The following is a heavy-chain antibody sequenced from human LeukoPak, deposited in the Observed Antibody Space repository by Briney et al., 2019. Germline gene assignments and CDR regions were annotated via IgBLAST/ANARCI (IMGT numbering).Heavy chain of an antibody. CDR3: ARGIGSTGTYYFDY. V-gene: IGHV4-61*02. J-gene: IGHJ4*02. D-gene: IGHD1-26*01. Sequence: SETLPLTCTVSGGSITSAGYYWTWIRQPAGKGLEWVGRIYISGDTNYNPSLKSRVAISLDTSKNQFSLKLNSLTAADTAVYYCARGIGSTGTYYFDYWGQGTLVTVSA. CDR2: IYISGDT. CDR1: GGSITSAGYY.